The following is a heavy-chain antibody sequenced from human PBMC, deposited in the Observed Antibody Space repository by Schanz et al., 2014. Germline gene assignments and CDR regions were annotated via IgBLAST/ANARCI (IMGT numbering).Heavy chain of an antibody. CDR1: GFNFANHA. V-gene: IGHV3-33*01. Sequence: QVQLVESGGGVVQPERSLRLSCAASGFNFANHAIHWVRQGQGNGLQWVAIIWYDGNNKKYADSVKGRFTISRDNFKNTLFLQMNSLRAEDTAAYYCARGGSSGYDFSIYYMDVWGKGTTVTVSS. D-gene: IGHD5-12*01. CDR2: IWYDGNNK. CDR3: ARGGSSGYDFSIYYMDV. J-gene: IGHJ6*03.